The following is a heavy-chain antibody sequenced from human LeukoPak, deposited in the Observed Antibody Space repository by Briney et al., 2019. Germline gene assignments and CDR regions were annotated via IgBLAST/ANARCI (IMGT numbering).Heavy chain of an antibody. D-gene: IGHD6-13*01. J-gene: IGHJ6*03. CDR2: ISSSGSTI. CDR1: GFTFSSYE. V-gene: IGHV3-48*03. Sequence: GGSLGLSCASSGFTFSSYEMNWVRQAPGKGLEWISYISSSGSTIYYADSMKGRFTISRDNAKNSLYLQMSSLRPEDTAVYYCARGIALYYYYYMDVWGKGTTVTVSS. CDR3: ARGIALYYYYYMDV.